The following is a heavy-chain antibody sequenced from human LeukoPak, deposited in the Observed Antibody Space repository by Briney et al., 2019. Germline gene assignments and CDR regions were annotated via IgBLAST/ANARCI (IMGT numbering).Heavy chain of an antibody. Sequence: PGGSLRLSCAASGFTFSSYAMSWVRQAPGKGLEWVSVISGNGGNTYYADSAKARFTISRDNSKNTLYLQMNSLRAEDTAVYYCARIDIVVVPAANRGVFDYWGQGTLVTVSS. CDR2: ISGNGGNT. CDR1: GFTFSSYA. J-gene: IGHJ4*02. D-gene: IGHD2-2*01. CDR3: ARIDIVVVPAANRGVFDY. V-gene: IGHV3-23*01.